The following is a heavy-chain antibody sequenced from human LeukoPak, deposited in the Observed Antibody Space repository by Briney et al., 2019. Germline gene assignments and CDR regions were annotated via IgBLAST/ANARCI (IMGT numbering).Heavy chain of an antibody. CDR2: IGPSSTVI. D-gene: IGHD3-3*01. Sequence: GGSLRLSCAASGFTFSSYSMNWVRQAPGKGLEWVSYIGPSSTVIYYADSLKGRFTIPRDNAKNSLFLQMNSLRAEDTAVYYCTRVLPPYYDFWSGYYPNPLYYGMDVWGQGTTVTVSS. V-gene: IGHV3-48*01. CDR1: GFTFSSYS. J-gene: IGHJ6*02. CDR3: TRVLPPYYDFWSGYYPNPLYYGMDV.